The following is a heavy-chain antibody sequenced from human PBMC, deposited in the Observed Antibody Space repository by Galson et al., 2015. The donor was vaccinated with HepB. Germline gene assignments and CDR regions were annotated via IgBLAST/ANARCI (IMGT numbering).Heavy chain of an antibody. CDR3: ATGRIAVAGTHSDY. CDR1: GYTLTELS. CDR2: FDPEDGET. J-gene: IGHJ4*02. D-gene: IGHD6-19*01. V-gene: IGHV1-24*01. Sequence: SVKVSCKVSGYTLTELSMHWVRQAPGKGLEWMGGFDPEDGETIYAQEFQGRVTMTEDTSTDTAYMELSSLRSEDTAVYYCATGRIAVAGTHSDYWGQGTLVTVSS.